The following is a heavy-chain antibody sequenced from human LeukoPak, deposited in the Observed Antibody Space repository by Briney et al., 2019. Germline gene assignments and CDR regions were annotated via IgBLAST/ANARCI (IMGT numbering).Heavy chain of an antibody. CDR3: ARQGLYDSSDFWTFQH. D-gene: IGHD3/OR15-3a*01. J-gene: IGHJ1*01. Sequence: GGSLRLSCAASGFIFSDYYMSWIRQTPEKGLECLSYISSSSGYKNYADSLKGRFTISRDNDKNSVYLQMNSLSAEDTDVYYCARQGLYDSSDFWTFQHWGQGTLVTVSS. CDR1: GFIFSDYY. V-gene: IGHV3-11*06. CDR2: ISSSSGYK.